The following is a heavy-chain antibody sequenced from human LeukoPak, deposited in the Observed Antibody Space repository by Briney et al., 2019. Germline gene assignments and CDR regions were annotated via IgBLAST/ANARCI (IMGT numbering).Heavy chain of an antibody. Sequence: PGGSLRLSRAAPGVTFSSYSMNWVRQAPGKGLEWVSSIISSSSYIYYADSVKGRFTISRDNAKNSLYLQMNSLRAEDTAVYYCARDYDYGWGSYPVDYWGQGTLVTVSS. D-gene: IGHD3-16*01. CDR1: GVTFSSYS. J-gene: IGHJ4*02. V-gene: IGHV3-21*01. CDR2: IISSSSYI. CDR3: ARDYDYGWGSYPVDY.